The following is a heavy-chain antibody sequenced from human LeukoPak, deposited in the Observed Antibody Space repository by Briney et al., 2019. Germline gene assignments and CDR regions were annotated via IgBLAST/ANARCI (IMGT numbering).Heavy chain of an antibody. V-gene: IGHV3-30-3*01. CDR3: ARDHHDAFDI. J-gene: IGHJ3*02. CDR1: GFTFSSYA. CDR2: ISYDGSNK. Sequence: SGGSLRLSCAASGFTFSSYAMHWVRQAPGKGLEWVAVISYDGSNKYYADPVKGRFTISRDNSKNTLYLQMNSLRAEDTAVYYCARDHHDAFDIWGQGTMVTVSS.